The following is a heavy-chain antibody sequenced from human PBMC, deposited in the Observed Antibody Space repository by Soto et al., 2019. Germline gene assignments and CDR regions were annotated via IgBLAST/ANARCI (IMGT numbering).Heavy chain of an antibody. CDR1: GGTFSSYA. Sequence: SVKVSCKASGGTFSSYAISWVRQAPGQGLEWMGGIIPIFGTANYAQKFQGRVTITADESTSTAYMELSSLRSEDTAVYYCARVQYYDSSGYYPDFDYWGQGTLVTVSS. CDR2: IIPIFGTA. V-gene: IGHV1-69*13. J-gene: IGHJ4*02. CDR3: ARVQYYDSSGYYPDFDY. D-gene: IGHD3-22*01.